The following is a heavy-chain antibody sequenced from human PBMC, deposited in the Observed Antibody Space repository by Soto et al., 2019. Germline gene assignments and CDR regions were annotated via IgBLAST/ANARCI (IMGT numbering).Heavy chain of an antibody. CDR3: TTDAARIGAAGNGY. D-gene: IGHD6-13*01. V-gene: IGHV3-15*01. CDR1: GFTFSSYA. CDR2: IKKKTDGGAT. J-gene: IGHJ4*02. Sequence: GGSLRLSCAASGFTFSSYAMSWVRQAPGKGLEWVGRIKKKTDGGATDYAAPVKGRFTISRDDPKNTVSLQMNSLKIEDTAVYYCTTDAARIGAAGNGYWGQGTLVTVSS.